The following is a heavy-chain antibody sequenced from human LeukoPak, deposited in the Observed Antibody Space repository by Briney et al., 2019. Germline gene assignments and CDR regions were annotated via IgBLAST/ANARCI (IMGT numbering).Heavy chain of an antibody. CDR1: GFTFTNAW. CDR3: ARDHYGSGYGSAFDY. D-gene: IGHD3-10*01. Sequence: GGSLRLSCEASGFTFTNAWMTWVRQAPGKGLEWVSYISSSGITIYYADSVKGRFTISRDNAKNSLYLQMNSLRAEDTAVYYCARDHYGSGYGSAFDYWGQGTLVTVSS. V-gene: IGHV3-11*01. CDR2: ISSSGITI. J-gene: IGHJ4*02.